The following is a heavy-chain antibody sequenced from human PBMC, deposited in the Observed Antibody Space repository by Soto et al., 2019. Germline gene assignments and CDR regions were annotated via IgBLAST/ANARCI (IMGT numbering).Heavy chain of an antibody. V-gene: IGHV4-31*03. Sequence: SETLSLTCTVSGGSISSGGYYWSWIRQHPGKGLEWIGYIYYSGSTYYNPSLKSRVTISVDTSKNQFSLKLSSVTAADTAVYYCARDVAGDYYYYMDVWGKGTTVTVSS. J-gene: IGHJ6*03. CDR2: IYYSGST. CDR1: GGSISSGGYY. CDR3: ARDVAGDYYYYMDV. D-gene: IGHD4-17*01.